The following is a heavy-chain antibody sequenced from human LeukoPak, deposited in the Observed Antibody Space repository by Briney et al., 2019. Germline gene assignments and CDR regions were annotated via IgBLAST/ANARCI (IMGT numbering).Heavy chain of an antibody. Sequence: ASVKVSCRASGYTFTGYYMHWVRQAPGRGLEWMGWINPNSGGTNYAQKFQGRVTMTRDTSISTAYMELSRLRSDDTAVYYCARNEVGNYDSSGADYWGQGTLVTVSS. V-gene: IGHV1-2*02. CDR2: INPNSGGT. CDR3: ARNEVGNYDSSGADY. J-gene: IGHJ4*02. D-gene: IGHD3-22*01. CDR1: GYTFTGYY.